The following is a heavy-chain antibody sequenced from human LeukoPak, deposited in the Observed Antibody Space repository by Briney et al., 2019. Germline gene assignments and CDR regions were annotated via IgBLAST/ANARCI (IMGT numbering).Heavy chain of an antibody. CDR3: ARDLSLVTIFGVVIDKYFDY. CDR2: ISSSGSTI. V-gene: IGHV3-11*04. CDR1: GFTFSDYY. Sequence: GGSLRLSCAASGFTFSDYYMSWIRQAPGKGREWVSYISSSGSTIYYADSGKGRFTIPRDNAKNSLYLQMNSLRAEDTAVYYCARDLSLVTIFGVVIDKYFDYWGQGTLVTVSS. J-gene: IGHJ4*02. D-gene: IGHD3-3*01.